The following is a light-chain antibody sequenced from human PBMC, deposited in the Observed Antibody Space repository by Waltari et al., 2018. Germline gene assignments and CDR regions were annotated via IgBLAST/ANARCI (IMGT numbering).Light chain of an antibody. CDR2: LTS. V-gene: IGKV2-28*01. CDR1: QSLLHNNGDNY. Sequence: DIVMTQSPLSLPVTPGEPASISCRSTQSLLHNNGDNYLDWYVQRPWQSPQLLIYLTSKRASGVPDRLSGSGSGTDFTLKISRVEAEDVGVYYCMQTLQTPFTFGGGTKVEIK. J-gene: IGKJ4*01. CDR3: MQTLQTPFT.